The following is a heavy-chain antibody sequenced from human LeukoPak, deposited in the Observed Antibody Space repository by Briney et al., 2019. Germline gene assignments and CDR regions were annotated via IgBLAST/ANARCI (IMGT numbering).Heavy chain of an antibody. Sequence: GASVKVSCKASGGTFSSYAISWVRQDPGQGLEWMGGIIPIFGTANYAQKFQGRVTITADESTSTAYMELSSLRSEDTAVYYCARDPEEMATIGYFQHWGQGTLVTVSS. D-gene: IGHD5-24*01. CDR1: GGTFSSYA. J-gene: IGHJ1*01. V-gene: IGHV1-69*13. CDR2: IIPIFGTA. CDR3: ARDPEEMATIGYFQH.